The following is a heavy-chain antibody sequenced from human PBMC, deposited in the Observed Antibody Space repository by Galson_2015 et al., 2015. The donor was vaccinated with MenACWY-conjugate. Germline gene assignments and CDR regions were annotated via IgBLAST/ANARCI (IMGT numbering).Heavy chain of an antibody. V-gene: IGHV4-38-2*02. D-gene: IGHD2-21*01. CDR3: ARDPPLWEVPVGKHISWGY. J-gene: IGHJ4*02. CDR2: IFHSGRT. Sequence: TLSLTCIVSGYSVSSDYYWSWFRQPPGKGLEWIGSIFHSGRTYYNPSLKSRLTISIDTTKSHFSLRLNSVTAADTAVYFCARDPPLWEVPVGKHISWGYWGPGILVTVSS. CDR1: GYSVSSDYY.